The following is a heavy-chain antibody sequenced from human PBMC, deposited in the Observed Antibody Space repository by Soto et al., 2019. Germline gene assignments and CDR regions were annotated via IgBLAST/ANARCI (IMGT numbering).Heavy chain of an antibody. Sequence: SETLSLTCAVYGGSFSGYYWSWIRQPPGKGLEWIGEINHSGSTNYNPSLKSRVTISVDTSKNQFSLKLSSVTAADTAVYYCARGRRSSGCHGGSGNSFDPWRQGNLVT. CDR3: ARGRRSSGCHGGSGNSFDP. CDR1: GGSFSGYY. CDR2: INHSGST. D-gene: IGHD6-19*01. V-gene: IGHV4-34*01. J-gene: IGHJ5*02.